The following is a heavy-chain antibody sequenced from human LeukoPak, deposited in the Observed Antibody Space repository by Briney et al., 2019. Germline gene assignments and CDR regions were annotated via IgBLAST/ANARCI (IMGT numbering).Heavy chain of an antibody. CDR1: GGSFSGYY. J-gene: IGHJ5*02. CDR3: ARGLGATIRWFDP. Sequence: SETLSLTCAVYGGSFSGYYWSWIRQPPGKGLEWIWEINHSGSTNYNPSLKSRVTISVDTSKNQFSLKLSSVTAADTAVYYCARGLGATIRWFDPWGQGTLVTVSS. D-gene: IGHD5-12*01. CDR2: INHSGST. V-gene: IGHV4-34*01.